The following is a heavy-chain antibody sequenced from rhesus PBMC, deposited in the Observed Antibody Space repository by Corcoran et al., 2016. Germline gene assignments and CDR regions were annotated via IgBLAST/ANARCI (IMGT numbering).Heavy chain of an antibody. D-gene: IGHD3-9*01. CDR1: GGSISSSNG. Sequence: QVQLQESGPAVVKPSETLSLTCAVSGGSISSSNGWSCIRESPWKGLEWLGVNYGSVGSTEYNPSLNSRVTISIDTAKNQFSLKLSSVTAADTAVYYCARLNYGWYFDLWGPGTPITISS. V-gene: IGHV4-93*02. CDR3: ARLNYGWYFDL. J-gene: IGHJ2*01. CDR2: NYGSVGST.